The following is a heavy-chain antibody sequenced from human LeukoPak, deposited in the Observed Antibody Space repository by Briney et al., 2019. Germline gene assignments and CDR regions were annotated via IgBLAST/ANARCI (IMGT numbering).Heavy chain of an antibody. Sequence: PSETLSLTCTVSGGSISSYDWSWIRQPPGKGLEWIGYIYTSGSTNYNPSLKSRVTISVDTSKNQFSLKLSSVTAADTAVYYCARHESGYYTLDYWGQGTLVTVSS. CDR1: GGSISSYD. CDR2: IYTSGST. CDR3: ARHESGYYTLDY. D-gene: IGHD3-3*01. V-gene: IGHV4-4*09. J-gene: IGHJ4*02.